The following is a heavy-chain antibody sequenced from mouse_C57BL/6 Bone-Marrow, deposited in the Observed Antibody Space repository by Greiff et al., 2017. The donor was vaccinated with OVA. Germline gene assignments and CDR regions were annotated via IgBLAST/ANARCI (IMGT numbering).Heavy chain of an antibody. CDR1: GYTFTSYW. CDR3: ARLELGHY. V-gene: IGHV1-52*01. D-gene: IGHD4-1*01. J-gene: IGHJ2*01. CDR2: IDPSDSET. Sequence: QVQLQQPGAELVRPGSSVKLSCKASGYTFTSYWMHWVKQRPIQGLEWIGNIDPSDSETNYNQKFKDKATLTVDKSSSTAYMQLSSLTSEDSAVYYCARLELGHYWGQGTTLTVSS.